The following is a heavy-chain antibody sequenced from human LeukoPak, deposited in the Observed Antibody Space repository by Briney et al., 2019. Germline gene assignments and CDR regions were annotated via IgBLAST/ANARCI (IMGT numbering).Heavy chain of an antibody. J-gene: IGHJ4*02. Sequence: PETLSLTCTVSGGSISIYYWSWIRQPAGKGLEWVGRIHTSGITNYNPSLKSRVSMSVDTSKNQFSLRLSSVTAADTARYYFAGVGHYALEDWGQGTLVTVSS. V-gene: IGHV4-4*07. CDR3: AGVGHYALED. CDR1: GGSISIYY. D-gene: IGHD3-3*01. CDR2: IHTSGIT.